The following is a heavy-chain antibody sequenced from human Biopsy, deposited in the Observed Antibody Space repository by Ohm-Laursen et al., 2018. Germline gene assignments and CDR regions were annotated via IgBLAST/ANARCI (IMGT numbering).Heavy chain of an antibody. CDR1: GFTFSDHY. J-gene: IGHJ4*02. CDR2: SRNKANGYTT. V-gene: IGHV3-72*01. D-gene: IGHD2-15*01. Sequence: SLRLSCSASGFTFSDHYMEWVRQAPGRGLEWVCRSRNKANGYTTEYAASVKGRFTISRDESETSMYLQMRGLKTEDTAVYYCARMFARLGTCSGGTCFPGDDYWGQGTLVTVSS. CDR3: ARMFARLGTCSGGTCFPGDDY.